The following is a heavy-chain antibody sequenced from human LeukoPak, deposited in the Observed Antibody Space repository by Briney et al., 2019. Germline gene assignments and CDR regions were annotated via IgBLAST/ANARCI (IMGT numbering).Heavy chain of an antibody. D-gene: IGHD3-22*01. CDR1: GGSISSYY. CDR3: ARDLRDSSGYSFDY. CDR2: IYTSGST. J-gene: IGHJ4*02. Sequence: PSEALSLTCTVSGGSISSYYWSWIRQPAGKGLEWIGRIYTSGSTNYNPSLKSRVTMSVDTSKNQFSLKLSSVTAADTAVYYCARDLRDSSGYSFDYWGQGTLVTVSS. V-gene: IGHV4-4*07.